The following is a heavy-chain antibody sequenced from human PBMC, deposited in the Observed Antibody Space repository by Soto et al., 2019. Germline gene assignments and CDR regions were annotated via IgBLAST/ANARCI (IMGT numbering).Heavy chain of an antibody. J-gene: IGHJ6*02. D-gene: IGHD3-10*01. CDR2: IYYTGST. CDR1: GGTIISGGYY. CDR3: ARDDGSGSSPDTGLDV. Sequence: QVQLQESGPGLVKPSQTLSLTCTVSGGTIISGGYYWSWIRQHPGQVLEWIGYIYYTGSTDYNPSLRSRVAISIDTSKNQFSLKLDSVTPADTAIDYCARDDGSGSSPDTGLDVWGQGTTVTVSS. V-gene: IGHV4-31*03.